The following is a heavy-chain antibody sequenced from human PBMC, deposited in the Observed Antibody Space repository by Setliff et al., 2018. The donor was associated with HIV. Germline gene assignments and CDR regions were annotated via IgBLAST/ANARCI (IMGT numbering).Heavy chain of an antibody. CDR2: ISGYNGNT. D-gene: IGHD6-19*01. Sequence: ASVKVSCKASGYTFTSYGISWVRQAPGQGLEWMGWISGYNGNTKYVQKYQRRVTMTTDTSTSKVYMELRTLRSDDTAVYYCARVPYRSAWFSGGHDAFDVWGQGTMVTVSS. J-gene: IGHJ3*01. CDR1: GYTFTSYG. V-gene: IGHV1-18*01. CDR3: ARVPYRSAWFSGGHDAFDV.